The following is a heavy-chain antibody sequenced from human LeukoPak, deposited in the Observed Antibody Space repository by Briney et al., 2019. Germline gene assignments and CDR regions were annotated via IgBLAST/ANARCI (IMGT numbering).Heavy chain of an antibody. V-gene: IGHV5-51*01. CDR2: IYPDDSDT. CDR3: ARGVFQEGRYLDWFIDY. Sequence: GESLKISCKGSGYSFTNYWIGWVRQLPEKGLEWVGIIYPDDSDTRYSPSFQGQVTISADKSINTAYLQWSSLKASDTAIYYCARGVFQEGRYLDWFIDYWGQGTLVTVSS. CDR1: GYSFTNYW. D-gene: IGHD3-9*01. J-gene: IGHJ4*02.